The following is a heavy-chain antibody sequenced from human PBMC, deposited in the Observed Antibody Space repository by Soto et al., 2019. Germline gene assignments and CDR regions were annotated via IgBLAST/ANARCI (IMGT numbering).Heavy chain of an antibody. CDR1: GYTFTIYG. V-gene: IGHV1-18*01. CDR3: ARALGYSGYAGMDV. J-gene: IGHJ6*02. D-gene: IGHD5-12*01. Sequence: QVQLVQSGGEVKKPGASVKVSCKASGYTFTIYGISWVRQAPGQGLEWMGWISPDNGNTNYAQKLQGRVTMTTDTATSTAYMELRRLRSDDTAVYYCARALGYSGYAGMDVWGQGTTVTVSS. CDR2: ISPDNGNT.